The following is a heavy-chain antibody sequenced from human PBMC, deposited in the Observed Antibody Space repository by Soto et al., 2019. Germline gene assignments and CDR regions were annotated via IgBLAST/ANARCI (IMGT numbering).Heavy chain of an antibody. D-gene: IGHD3-3*01. Sequence: PGGSLRLSCAASGFTFVDYAMHWVRHAPGTGLEWVSLIRWDGGSTYYADSVKGRFTSSRDNSKNSLYLQMNSLRAEDTALYYCAKDKSPDYYDFWSAYGMDVWGQGTTGTVSS. V-gene: IGHV3-43D*04. CDR2: IRWDGGST. J-gene: IGHJ6*02. CDR3: AKDKSPDYYDFWSAYGMDV. CDR1: GFTFVDYA.